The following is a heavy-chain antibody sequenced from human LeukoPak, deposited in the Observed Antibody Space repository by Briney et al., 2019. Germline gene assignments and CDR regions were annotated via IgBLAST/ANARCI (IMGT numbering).Heavy chain of an antibody. CDR3: ARDPVYSGSYLPWG. CDR2: INPSGGST. J-gene: IGHJ4*02. D-gene: IGHD1-26*01. Sequence: ASVKVSCKASGYTFTSYYMHWVRQAPGQGLEWMGIINPSGGSTSYAQKFQGRVTITTDESTSTACMELSSLRSEDTAVYYCARDPVYSGSYLPWGWGQGTLVTVSS. CDR1: GYTFTSYY. V-gene: IGHV1-46*01.